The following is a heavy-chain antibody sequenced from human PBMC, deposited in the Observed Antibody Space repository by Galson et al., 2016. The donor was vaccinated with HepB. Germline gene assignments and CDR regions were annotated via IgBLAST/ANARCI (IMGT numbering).Heavy chain of an antibody. Sequence: SLRLSCAASGIIISSHYMTWVRQAPGKGLEWVSSIYSGGGTDYADSVKGRFTISRDSSKNTLFLQMNSLRPEDTAMYYCARQLSSRPFDYWGQGTLVTVSS. J-gene: IGHJ4*02. D-gene: IGHD5-24*01. CDR2: IYSGGGT. CDR3: ARQLSSRPFDY. CDR1: GIIISSHY. V-gene: IGHV3-53*01.